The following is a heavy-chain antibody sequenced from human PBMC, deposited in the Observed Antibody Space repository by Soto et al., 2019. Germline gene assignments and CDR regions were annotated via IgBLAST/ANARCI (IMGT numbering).Heavy chain of an antibody. Sequence: SETLSLTCTVSGGSISSYYWSWIRQPPGKGLEWIGYIYYSGNTNYNPSLKSRVTISVDTSKNQFSLKLSSVTAADTAVYYCARYGSGSSVWFDPWGQGTLVTVSS. J-gene: IGHJ5*02. CDR1: GGSISSYY. D-gene: IGHD3-10*01. CDR3: ARYGSGSSVWFDP. CDR2: IYYSGNT. V-gene: IGHV4-59*01.